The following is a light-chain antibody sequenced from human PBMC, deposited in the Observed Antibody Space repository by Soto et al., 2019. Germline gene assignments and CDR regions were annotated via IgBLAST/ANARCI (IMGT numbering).Light chain of an antibody. J-gene: IGKJ2*01. V-gene: IGKV3-20*01. Sequence: EIVLTQTPGTLSLSPGERATLSCRASQSVTSSHLAWYQQKPGQAPRLLIYGASTRATGIPDRFSGSGSDIDFSLTIRSLDHEDFAMYYCLLYFSPDRYTFGPGTKVQIK. CDR2: GAS. CDR1: QSVTSSH. CDR3: LLYFSPDRYT.